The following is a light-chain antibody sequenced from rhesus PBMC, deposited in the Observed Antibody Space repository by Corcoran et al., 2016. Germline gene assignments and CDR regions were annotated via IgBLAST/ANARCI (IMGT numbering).Light chain of an antibody. V-gene: IGKV2-61*01. Sequence: DIVMTQTPLSLPVTPGEPASISCRSSQSLLHTDGYTYLDWYLQKPGQSPHLLIYGGSNRASGVPDRFSGSGSGTDFTLKISKVEAEDVGVYYCMQHKALPYSFGQGTKVEIK. J-gene: IGKJ2*01. CDR1: QSLLHTDGYTY. CDR3: MQHKALPYS. CDR2: GGS.